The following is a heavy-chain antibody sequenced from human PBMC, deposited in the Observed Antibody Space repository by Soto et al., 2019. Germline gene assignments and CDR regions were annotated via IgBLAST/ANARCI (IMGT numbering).Heavy chain of an antibody. V-gene: IGHV4-4*02. D-gene: IGHD2-15*01. CDR1: SGSISSSNW. CDR2: IYHSGST. CDR3: ARDHAYCIGGSCYSSNMDV. J-gene: IGHJ6*04. Sequence: PSETLSLTCAVSSGSISSSNWWSWVRQPPGKGLGWIGEIYHSGSTNYNPSLKSRVTISVDKSKNQFSLKLSSVTAADTAVYYCARDHAYCIGGSCYSSNMDVWGKGTTVTVSS.